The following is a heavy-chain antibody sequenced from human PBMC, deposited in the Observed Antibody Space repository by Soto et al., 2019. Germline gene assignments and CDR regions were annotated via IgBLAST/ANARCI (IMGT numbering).Heavy chain of an antibody. Sequence: ASVKVSCKASGYTFTSYAMHWVRQAPGQRLEWMGIINAGDGNTNYAQKFQGRVTITRDTSTSTVYMELSSLRSEDTAVYYCFLYDFWSGYYSSDWFDPWAQGTLVTVSS. J-gene: IGHJ5*02. V-gene: IGHV1-3*01. D-gene: IGHD3-3*01. CDR2: INAGDGNT. CDR3: FLYDFWSGYYSSDWFDP. CDR1: GYTFTSYA.